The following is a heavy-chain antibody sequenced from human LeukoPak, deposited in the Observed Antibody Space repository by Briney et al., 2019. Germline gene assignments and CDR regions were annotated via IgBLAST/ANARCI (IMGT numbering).Heavy chain of an antibody. CDR3: AKSPACSGGTCYVFDY. CDR1: GFSLSDYA. J-gene: IGHJ4*02. D-gene: IGHD2-15*01. CDR2: ISNTDGST. V-gene: IGHV3-23*01. Sequence: GGSLRLSYAASGFSLSDYAMSWVRQAPGKGLEWVSTISNTDGSTRYADSVKGRFTISRDTSKNMLYVQMNSLRPEDTAVYHCAKSPACSGGTCYVFDYWGQGALVTVSS.